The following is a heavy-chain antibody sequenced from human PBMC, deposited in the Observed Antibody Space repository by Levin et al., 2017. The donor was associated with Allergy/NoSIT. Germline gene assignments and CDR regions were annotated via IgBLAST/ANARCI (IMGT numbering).Heavy chain of an antibody. V-gene: IGHV3-49*04. D-gene: IGHD3-16*02. CDR3: ARGCPPNYDYNWGSYRDGYFDY. CDR1: GFTFGDYA. J-gene: IGHJ4*02. CDR2: IRNKAHGGTT. Sequence: PAGGSLRLSCTGSGFTFGDYAMSWVRQAPGKGLEWVGFIRNKAHGGTTEYAASVKGRLTISRDDSKSIAYLQMNSLKTEDTAVYFCARGCPPNYDYNWGSYRDGYFDYWGQGTLVTVSS.